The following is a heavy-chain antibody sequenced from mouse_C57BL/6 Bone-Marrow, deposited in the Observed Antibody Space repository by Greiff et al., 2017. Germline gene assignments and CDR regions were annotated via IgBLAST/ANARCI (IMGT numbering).Heavy chain of an antibody. V-gene: IGHV1-81*01. CDR2: IYPRSGNT. J-gene: IGHJ2*01. D-gene: IGHD1-1*01. CDR3: AAYDHYYGSSYPSDY. Sequence: VQVVESGAELARPGASVKLSCKASGYTFTSYGISWVKQRTGQGLEWIGEIYPRSGNTYYNEKFKGKATLTADKSSSTAYMELRSLTSEDSAVYFCAAYDHYYGSSYPSDYWGQGTTLTVSS. CDR1: GYTFTSYG.